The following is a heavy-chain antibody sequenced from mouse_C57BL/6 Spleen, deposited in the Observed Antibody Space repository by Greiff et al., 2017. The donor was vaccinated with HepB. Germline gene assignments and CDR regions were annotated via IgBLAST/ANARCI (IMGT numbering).Heavy chain of an antibody. D-gene: IGHD1-1*01. J-gene: IGHJ1*03. CDR1: GYTFTSYT. V-gene: IGHV1-4*01. Sequence: VQLQQSGAELARPGASVKMSCKASGYTFTSYTMHWVKQRPGQGLEWIGYINPSSGYTKYNQKFKDKATLTADKSSSTAYMQLSSLTSEDSAVYYCALYYYGSSYGYFDVWGTGTTVTVSS. CDR2: INPSSGYT. CDR3: ALYYYGSSYGYFDV.